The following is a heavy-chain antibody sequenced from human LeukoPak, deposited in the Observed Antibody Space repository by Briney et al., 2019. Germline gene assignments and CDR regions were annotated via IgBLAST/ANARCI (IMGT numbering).Heavy chain of an antibody. Sequence: SETLSLTCAVSGGSINTYYWSWIRQPPGKGLEWIGYFSYSGGPNYNPSLKSRVTISVDTSKNQFSLKLNSVTAADTAVYYCARHGDDYGAYVRPFDYWGQGTLVTVSS. J-gene: IGHJ4*02. D-gene: IGHD4-17*01. CDR2: FSYSGGP. CDR3: ARHGDDYGAYVRPFDY. V-gene: IGHV4-59*08. CDR1: GGSINTYY.